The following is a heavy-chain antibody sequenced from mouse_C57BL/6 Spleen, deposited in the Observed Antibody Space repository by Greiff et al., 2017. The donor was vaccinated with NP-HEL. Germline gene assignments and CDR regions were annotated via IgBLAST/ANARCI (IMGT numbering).Heavy chain of an antibody. J-gene: IGHJ2*01. V-gene: IGHV1-50*01. CDR2: IDPSDSYT. CDR3: AKRATVPHFDY. Sequence: QVQLQQPGAELVKPGASVKLSCKASGYTFTSYWMQWVKQRPGPGLAWIGEIDPSDSYTNYNQKFKGKATLTVDTSSSTAYMQRSSRTSEDSAVYYCAKRATVPHFDYWGQGTTLTVSS. D-gene: IGHD1-1*01. CDR1: GYTFTSYW.